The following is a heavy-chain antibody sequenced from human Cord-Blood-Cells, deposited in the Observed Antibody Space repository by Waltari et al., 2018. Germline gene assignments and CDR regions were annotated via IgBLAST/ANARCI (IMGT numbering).Heavy chain of an antibody. Sequence: QVQLQESGPGLVKPSETLSLTCAASGYSISSGYYWGWIRQPPGKGLEWIGSIYHSGSTYYNPSLKSRVTISVDTSKNQFSLKLSSVTAADTAVYYCARADGSGSREFDYWGQGTLVTVSS. CDR2: IYHSGST. J-gene: IGHJ4*02. V-gene: IGHV4-38-2*01. CDR1: GYSISSGYY. D-gene: IGHD3-10*01. CDR3: ARADGSGSREFDY.